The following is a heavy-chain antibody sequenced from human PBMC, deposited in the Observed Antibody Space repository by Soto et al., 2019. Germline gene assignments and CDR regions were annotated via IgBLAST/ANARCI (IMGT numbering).Heavy chain of an antibody. CDR3: AAVGYCSSTSCYARQPYYYGMDV. J-gene: IGHJ6*02. Sequence: SVKVSCKASGGTFSSYAISWVRQAPGRGLEWMGGIIPIFGTANYAQKFQGRVMITADESTSTAYMELSSLRSEDTAVYYCAAVGYCSSTSCYARQPYYYGMDVWGQGTTVTVSS. CDR2: IIPIFGTA. V-gene: IGHV1-69*13. CDR1: GGTFSSYA. D-gene: IGHD2-2*01.